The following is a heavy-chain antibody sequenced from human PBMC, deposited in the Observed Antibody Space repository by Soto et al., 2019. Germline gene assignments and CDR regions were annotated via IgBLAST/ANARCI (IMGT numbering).Heavy chain of an antibody. J-gene: IGHJ4*02. Sequence: PSETLSLTCTHTGRSISSYYWSWMLQPPGKGLERIGYICYSGSTNSNPSLKIRVTISVDTSKIQFSLKLSSVTAADTAVYYCARQSSSWYRSSSNSGSYGPFDYWGQGTLVTVS. CDR2: ICYSGST. CDR1: GRSISSYY. V-gene: IGHV4-59*08. D-gene: IGHD6-13*01. CDR3: ARQSSSWYRSSSNSGSYGPFDY.